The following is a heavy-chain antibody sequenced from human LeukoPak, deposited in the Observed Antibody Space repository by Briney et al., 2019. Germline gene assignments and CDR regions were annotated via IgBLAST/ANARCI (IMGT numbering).Heavy chain of an antibody. D-gene: IGHD3-10*01. CDR2: IYSGGST. CDR3: ARVGSHYGSGSYSSSFDY. Sequence: GGSLRLSCAASGFTVSSNYMSWVRQAPGKGLEWVSVIYSGGSTYYADSVKGRFTISRDNSKNTLYLQMNSLRAEDTAVYYCARVGSHYGSGSYSSSFDYWGQGTLVTVSS. CDR1: GFTVSSNY. J-gene: IGHJ4*02. V-gene: IGHV3-66*01.